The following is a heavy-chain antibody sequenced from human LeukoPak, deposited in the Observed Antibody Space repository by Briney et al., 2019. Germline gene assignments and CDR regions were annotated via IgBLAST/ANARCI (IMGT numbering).Heavy chain of an antibody. CDR1: GFTFSSYE. CDR3: ARGVSDYYDSSGYYLGFDY. V-gene: IGHV3-48*03. Sequence: PGGSLRLSCAASGFTFSSYEMNWVRQAPGKGLEWVSYISSSGSTIYYADSVKGRFTISKDNVKNSLYLKMNSLRAEDTAVYYCARGVSDYYDSSGYYLGFDYWGQGTLVTVSS. D-gene: IGHD3-22*01. J-gene: IGHJ4*02. CDR2: ISSSGSTI.